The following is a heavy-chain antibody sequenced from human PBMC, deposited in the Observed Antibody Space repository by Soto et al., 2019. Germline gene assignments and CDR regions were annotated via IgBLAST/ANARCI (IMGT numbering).Heavy chain of an antibody. Sequence: EVQLVESGGGLIQPGGSLRLSCAVSGFTVSNNYMSWVRQAPGKGLEGVSVIYSGGYTAYGDSVKGRFTISRDNSKNPLFLTRNTLRAAATAGFSGATPPGGGGYWGQGTLVTVSS. CDR2: IYSGGYT. CDR1: GFTVSNNY. D-gene: IGHD3-10*01. V-gene: IGHV3-53*01. J-gene: IGHJ4*02. CDR3: ATPPGGGGY.